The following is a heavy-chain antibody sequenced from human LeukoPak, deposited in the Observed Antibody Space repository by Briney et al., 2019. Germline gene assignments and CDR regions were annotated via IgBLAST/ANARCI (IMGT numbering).Heavy chain of an antibody. V-gene: IGHV3-66*01. Sequence: GGSLRLSCAASGFTVSSNYMSWVRQAPGKGLEWVSVIYSGGSTYYADSVKGRFTISRDNSKNTLYLQVNSLRAEDTAVYYCAQSSGWAYFDYWGQGTLVTVSS. CDR2: IYSGGST. J-gene: IGHJ4*02. CDR1: GFTVSSNY. CDR3: AQSSGWAYFDY. D-gene: IGHD6-19*01.